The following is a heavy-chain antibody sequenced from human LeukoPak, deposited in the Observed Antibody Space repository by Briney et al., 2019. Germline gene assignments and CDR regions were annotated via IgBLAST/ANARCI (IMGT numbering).Heavy chain of an antibody. J-gene: IGHJ6*03. V-gene: IGHV3-66*01. CDR1: GFTVSSNY. CDR3: ARGQQLGNYYYMDV. D-gene: IGHD6-13*01. CDR2: IYSGGST. Sequence: GGSLRLSCAASGFTVSSNYMSWVRQAPGKGLEWVSVIYSGGSTYYADSVKGRFTISRDNSKNTLYLPMNSLRAEDTALYYCARGQQLGNYYYMDVWGKGTTVTVSS.